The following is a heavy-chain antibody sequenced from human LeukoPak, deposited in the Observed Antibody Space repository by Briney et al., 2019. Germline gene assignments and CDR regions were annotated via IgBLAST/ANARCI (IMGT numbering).Heavy chain of an antibody. Sequence: ASVKVSCKASGGTFGSYAISWVRQAPGQGLEWMGGIIPIFGTANYAQKFQGRVTITADESTSTAYMELSSLRSEDTAVYYCATSYSSSWWLYCFDYWGQGTLVTVSS. D-gene: IGHD6-13*01. CDR2: IIPIFGTA. CDR1: GGTFGSYA. J-gene: IGHJ4*02. CDR3: ATSYSSSWWLYCFDY. V-gene: IGHV1-69*13.